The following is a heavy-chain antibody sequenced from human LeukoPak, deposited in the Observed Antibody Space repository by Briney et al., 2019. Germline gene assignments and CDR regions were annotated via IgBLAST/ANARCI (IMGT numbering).Heavy chain of an antibody. V-gene: IGHV3-7*05. J-gene: IGHJ4*02. Sequence: GGSLTLSCAASGFTFSAHWMGWVRQAPGKGLEWVANIKQDGTQKHYVDSVKGRFTISRDNAKNSLYLQMNGLRAEDTAVYYCARDMEDIVVVIAAYDYWGQGTLVTVSS. D-gene: IGHD2-15*01. CDR3: ARDMEDIVVVIAAYDY. CDR2: IKQDGTQK. CDR1: GFTFSAHW.